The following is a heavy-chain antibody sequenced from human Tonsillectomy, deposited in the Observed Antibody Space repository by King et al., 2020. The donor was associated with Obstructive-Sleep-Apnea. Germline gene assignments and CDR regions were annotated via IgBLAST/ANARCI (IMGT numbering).Heavy chain of an antibody. Sequence: VQLVESGGGLVQPGRSLRLSCAASGFTFDDYAMHWVRQAPGKGLEWVSGISWNSHRIVYADSVKGRFTISRDNAKNSLYLQMNSLRVEDTALYYCAKKRGNYYHDPFDIWGQGTMVTVSS. CDR3: AKKRGNYYHDPFDI. J-gene: IGHJ3*02. CDR2: ISWNSHRI. D-gene: IGHD3-10*01. V-gene: IGHV3-9*01. CDR1: GFTFDDYA.